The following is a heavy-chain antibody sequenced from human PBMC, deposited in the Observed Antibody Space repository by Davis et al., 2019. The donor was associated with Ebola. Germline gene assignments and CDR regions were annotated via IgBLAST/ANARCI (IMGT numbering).Heavy chain of an antibody. Sequence: GGSPRLSCKGSGYSFSSYWIAWVRQMPGKGLEWMGIIYPGDSDTRYSPSFQGQVTISADKSTSTVHLQWSSLKASDTAMYYCARRPAVVMGAMDVWGKGTTVTVS. J-gene: IGHJ6*03. CDR1: GYSFSSYW. V-gene: IGHV5-51*01. D-gene: IGHD3-22*01. CDR2: IYPGDSDT. CDR3: ARRPAVVMGAMDV.